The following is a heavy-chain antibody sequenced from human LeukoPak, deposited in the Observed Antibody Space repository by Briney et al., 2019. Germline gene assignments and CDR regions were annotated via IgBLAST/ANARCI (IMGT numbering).Heavy chain of an antibody. CDR1: GYTFTGYY. D-gene: IGHD3-16*02. J-gene: IGHJ4*02. V-gene: IGHV1-2*02. CDR2: INPNSGGT. CDR3: ARVLQDDYVWGTYRPFDY. Sequence: ASVKVSCKASGYTFTGYYIHWVRQAPGQGLEWMGWINPNSGGTNYAQNFQGRVTMTRDTSISTAYMELSRLRSDDTAVYYCARVLQDDYVWGTYRPFDYWGQGTLVTVSS.